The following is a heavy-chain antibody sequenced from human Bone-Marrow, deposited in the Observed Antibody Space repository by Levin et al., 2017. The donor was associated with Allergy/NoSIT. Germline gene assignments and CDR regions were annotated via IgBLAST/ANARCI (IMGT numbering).Heavy chain of an antibody. J-gene: IGHJ4*02. D-gene: IGHD4-17*01. CDR1: GFTFSSYA. Sequence: QAGGSLRLSCAASGFTFSSYAMHWVRQAPGKGLEWVAVISYDGRNQYYADSVKGRFTISRDNSKNTLYLQMNSLRAEDTAVYYCAREVRYGDFFDYWGQGTLVTVSS. V-gene: IGHV3-30*04. CDR3: AREVRYGDFFDY. CDR2: ISYDGRNQ.